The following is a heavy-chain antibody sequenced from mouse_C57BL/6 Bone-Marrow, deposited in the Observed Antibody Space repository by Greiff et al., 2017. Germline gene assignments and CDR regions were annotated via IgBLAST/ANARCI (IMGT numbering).Heavy chain of an antibody. CDR3: ASPASETAMDY. Sequence: EVMLVESGGDLVKPGGSLKLSCAASGFTFRSYGMSWVRQTPDKRLEWVATISSGGSYTYSPDSVKGRFTISRANAKNTLYLQRSSLKSEDTAMYYSASPASETAMDYWGQGTSVTVSS. D-gene: IGHD3-2*02. V-gene: IGHV5-6*01. CDR1: GFTFRSYG. J-gene: IGHJ4*01. CDR2: ISSGGSYT.